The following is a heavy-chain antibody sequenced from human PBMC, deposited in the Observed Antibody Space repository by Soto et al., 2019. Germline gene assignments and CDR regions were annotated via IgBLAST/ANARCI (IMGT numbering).Heavy chain of an antibody. CDR2: INPHSDGT. CDR3: ATVWRGSTSSWYTHLGY. J-gene: IGHJ4*02. CDR1: GYSFTGYY. V-gene: IGHV1-2*02. D-gene: IGHD6-13*01. Sequence: ASVKVSCKASGYSFTGYYIHWVRQARGHGLEWMGWINPHSDGTNYAQKFQGRVTMTRDTSISTAYMELKSLRSDDTAVYYCATVWRGSTSSWYTHLGYWGQGTLVTVSS.